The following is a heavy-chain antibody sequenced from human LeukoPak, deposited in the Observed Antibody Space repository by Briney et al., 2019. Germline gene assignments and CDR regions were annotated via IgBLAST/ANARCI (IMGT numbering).Heavy chain of an antibody. CDR3: ARRVYTSSWYFDY. D-gene: IGHD6-13*01. V-gene: IGHV4-38-2*01. Sequence: SETLSLTCAVSGYSISSGYYWGWIRQPPGKGLEWIGSIFHSGITYYNPSLKSRLTISVDTPKNQSSLKLSSVTAADTSVYYCARRVYTSSWYFDYWGQGTLVTVSS. CDR1: GYSISSGYY. CDR2: IFHSGIT. J-gene: IGHJ4*02.